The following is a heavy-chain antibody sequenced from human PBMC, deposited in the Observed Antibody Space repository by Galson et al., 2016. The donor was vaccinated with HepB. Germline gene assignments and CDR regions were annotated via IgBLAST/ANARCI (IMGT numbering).Heavy chain of an antibody. Sequence: SLRLSCAASGFPYSSHAMTWVRQAPGKGLEWISAITSTGAKTFYADSVKGRFTISRDNSKNTLYLQMNSLRAKDTAVYYCAKDRNRYDFYSMDVWGQGTTVTVSS. D-gene: IGHD5-12*01. J-gene: IGHJ6*02. CDR1: GFPYSSHA. CDR3: AKDRNRYDFYSMDV. V-gene: IGHV3-23*01. CDR2: ITSTGAKT.